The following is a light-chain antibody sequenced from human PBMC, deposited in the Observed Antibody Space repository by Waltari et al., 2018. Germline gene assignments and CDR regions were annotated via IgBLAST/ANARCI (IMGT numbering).Light chain of an antibody. V-gene: IGLV2-14*03. CDR3: SSYTSSKTYV. Sequence: QSALTQPASVSGSPGQSITISCTGTSSDIGRYNYFSWYQQYPGKAPKLMIHDVSDRPSGVSNRFSGSKFGNTASLTVSGLQSEDEADYYCSSYTSSKTYVFGTGTKVTVL. CDR2: DVS. J-gene: IGLJ1*01. CDR1: SSDIGRYNY.